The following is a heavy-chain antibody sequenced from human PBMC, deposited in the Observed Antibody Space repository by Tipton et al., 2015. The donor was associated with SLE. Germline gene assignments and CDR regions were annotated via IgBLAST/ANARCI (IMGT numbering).Heavy chain of an antibody. D-gene: IGHD7-27*01. J-gene: IGHJ4*02. Sequence: SLRLSCAASGFSFDDYAMHWARQAPGKGLEWVAGIGWDSAYIAYEDSVEGRFTISRDNAKNSVYLQMHSLRAEDTGIYYCVRDTSWAFDYWGQGTLVTVSS. CDR1: GFSFDDYA. V-gene: IGHV3-9*01. CDR2: IGWDSAYI. CDR3: VRDTSWAFDY.